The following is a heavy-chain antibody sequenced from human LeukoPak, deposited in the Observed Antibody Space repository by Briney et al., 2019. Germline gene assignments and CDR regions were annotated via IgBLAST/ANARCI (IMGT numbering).Heavy chain of an antibody. CDR1: GYTFTSYA. V-gene: IGHV1-69*06. D-gene: IGHD2-21*02. Sequence: ASVKVSCKASGYTFTSYAMNWVRQAPGQGLEWMGGIIPIFGTANYAQKFQGRVTITADKSTSTAYMELSSLRSEDTAVYYCARDTGDDAFDIWGQGTMVTVSS. CDR3: ARDTGDDAFDI. J-gene: IGHJ3*02. CDR2: IIPIFGTA.